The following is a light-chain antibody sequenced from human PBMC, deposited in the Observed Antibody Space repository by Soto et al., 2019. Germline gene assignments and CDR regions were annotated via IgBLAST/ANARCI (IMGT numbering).Light chain of an antibody. J-gene: IGKJ1*01. V-gene: IGKV1-9*01. CDR1: QGISSF. Sequence: IQLTQSPSSLSASVGDSVTITCRASQGISSFLAWYQQKPGEAPKLLIYDASALPRGVPSRFSGSGSGTKFTLTIASLQPDDFATYYCQQYETFSGTFGPGTKVDIK. CDR3: QQYETFSGT. CDR2: DAS.